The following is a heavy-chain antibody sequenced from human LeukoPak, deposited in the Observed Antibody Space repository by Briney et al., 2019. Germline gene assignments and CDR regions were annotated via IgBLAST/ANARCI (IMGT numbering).Heavy chain of an antibody. Sequence: SETLSLTCTVSGGSISSYYWSWIRQPPGKGLEWIGYIYYSGSTNYNPSLKSRVTISVDTSKNQFSLKLSSATAADTAVYYCARLGKNDFWSGYWFDPWGQGTLVTVSS. D-gene: IGHD3-3*01. J-gene: IGHJ5*02. CDR3: ARLGKNDFWSGYWFDP. CDR1: GGSISSYY. CDR2: IYYSGST. V-gene: IGHV4-59*08.